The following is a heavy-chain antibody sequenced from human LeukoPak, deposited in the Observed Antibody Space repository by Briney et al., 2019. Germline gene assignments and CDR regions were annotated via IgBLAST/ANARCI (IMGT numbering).Heavy chain of an antibody. J-gene: IGHJ4*02. V-gene: IGHV3-66*01. Sequence: GGSLRLSCAASEFSVGSNYMTWVRQAPGKGLEWVSLIYSGGSTYYADSVKGRFTISRDNSKNTLYLQMNSLRAEDTAVYYCARDWQGGLDYWGQGTLVTVSS. CDR1: EFSVGSNY. D-gene: IGHD1-26*01. CDR2: IYSGGST. CDR3: ARDWQGGLDY.